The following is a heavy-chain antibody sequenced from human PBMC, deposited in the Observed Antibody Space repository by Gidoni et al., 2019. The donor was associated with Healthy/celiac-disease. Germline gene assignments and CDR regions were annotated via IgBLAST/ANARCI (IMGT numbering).Heavy chain of an antibody. V-gene: IGHV3-9*01. CDR3: AKESQWELLGISPGSAFDI. J-gene: IGHJ3*02. CDR2: ISWNSGSL. Sequence: EVQLVESGGGVVQPGRSLRLSCADSGFTFADYAFNWVRPAPGKGLEWVYGISWNSGSLGYADSVKGRFTISRDNAKNSLYLQMNSLRAEDTALYYCAKESQWELLGISPGSAFDIWGQGTMVTVSS. D-gene: IGHD1-26*01. CDR1: GFTFADYA.